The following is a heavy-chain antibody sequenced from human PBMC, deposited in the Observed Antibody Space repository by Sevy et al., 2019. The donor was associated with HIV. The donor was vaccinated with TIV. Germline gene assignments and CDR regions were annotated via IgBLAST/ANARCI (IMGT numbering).Heavy chain of an antibody. D-gene: IGHD3-10*01. CDR1: GYDFTPYW. CDR3: ARQGDLDYFDY. J-gene: IGHJ4*02. V-gene: IGHV5-51*01. Sequence: GESLKISCKGSGYDFTPYWIGWVRQMSGQGLEWMGIIYPGNSDTGYSPSFQGQVTSSVDKSINTAFLQWSSLRASDTAIYYCARQGDLDYFDYWGQGTLVTVSS. CDR2: IYPGNSDT.